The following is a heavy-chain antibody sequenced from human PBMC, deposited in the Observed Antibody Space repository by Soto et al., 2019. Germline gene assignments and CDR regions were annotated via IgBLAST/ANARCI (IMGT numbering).Heavy chain of an antibody. CDR1: GFTFSSYW. CDR2: IKQDGSEK. D-gene: IGHD1-1*01. J-gene: IGHJ2*01. Sequence: EVQLVESGGGLVQPGGSLRLSCAASGFTFSSYWMSWVRQAPGKGLEWVANIKQDGSEKYYVDSVKGRFTISRDNAKNSLYLQMNSLRAEDTALYYCATWTPLDWYFDLWGRGTLVTVSS. V-gene: IGHV3-7*03. CDR3: ATWTPLDWYFDL.